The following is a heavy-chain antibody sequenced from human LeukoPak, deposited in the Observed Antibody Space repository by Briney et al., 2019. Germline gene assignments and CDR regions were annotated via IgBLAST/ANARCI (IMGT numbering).Heavy chain of an antibody. J-gene: IGHJ4*02. Sequence: PSETLSLTCAVYGGSFSGYYWSWIRQPPGKGLEWIGEINHSGSTNYNPSLKSRVTISVDTSKNQFSLKLSSVTAADTAVYYCARAYSSSSDYFDYWGQGTLVTVSS. CDR3: ARAYSSSSDYFDY. V-gene: IGHV4-34*01. CDR1: GGSFSGYY. D-gene: IGHD6-6*01. CDR2: INHSGST.